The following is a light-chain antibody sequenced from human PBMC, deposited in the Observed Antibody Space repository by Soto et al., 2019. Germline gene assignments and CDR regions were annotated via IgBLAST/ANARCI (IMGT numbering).Light chain of an antibody. CDR2: AAS. Sequence: DIQMTQSPSSLSASVGDRVTITCRASQGISNYLAWYQQKPGKVPKLLLYAASTLQSGFPSRFSGSGSGTAVTLTISSLQPEDVATYYCQKYNSALVTFGPGTKVDIK. J-gene: IGKJ3*01. CDR3: QKYNSALVT. CDR1: QGISNY. V-gene: IGKV1-27*01.